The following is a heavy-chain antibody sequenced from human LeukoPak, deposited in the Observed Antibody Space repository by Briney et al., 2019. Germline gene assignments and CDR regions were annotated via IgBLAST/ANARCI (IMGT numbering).Heavy chain of an antibody. D-gene: IGHD3-10*01. CDR2: MYDSGRT. CDR3: VVGGSGSYYNPFDY. CDR1: GDSISSGSYY. V-gene: IGHV4-39*07. J-gene: IGHJ4*02. Sequence: ASETLSLTCTVSGDSISSGSYYWGWIRQSPGKGLEWIGTMYDSGRTHYNPSLKSRVTISVDTSKNQFSLKLSSVTAADTAVYYCVVGGSGSYYNPFDYWGQGTLVTVSS.